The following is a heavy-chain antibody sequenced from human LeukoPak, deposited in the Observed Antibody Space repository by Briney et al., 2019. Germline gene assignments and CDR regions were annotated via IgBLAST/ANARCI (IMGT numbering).Heavy chain of an antibody. D-gene: IGHD2-21*02. CDR2: INPSGGST. Sequence: ASVTVSCTASGYTFTSYYMHWVRQAPGQGLEWMGIINPSGGSTSYAQKFQGRVTMTRGTSTSTVYMELSSLRSEATAVYYGARDQAYWGGDCYSDGFDPWGEGTLVTLSS. CDR3: ARDQAYWGGDCYSDGFDP. J-gene: IGHJ5*02. V-gene: IGHV1-46*01. CDR1: GYTFTSYY.